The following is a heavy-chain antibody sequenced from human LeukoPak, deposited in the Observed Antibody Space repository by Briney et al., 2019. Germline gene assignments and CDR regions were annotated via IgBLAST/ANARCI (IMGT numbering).Heavy chain of an antibody. D-gene: IGHD6-13*01. CDR3: AKDRVYSSYYYYMDV. J-gene: IGHJ6*03. CDR1: GFTFSSYG. Sequence: PGRSLRLSCAASGFTFSSYGMHWVRQAPGKGLEWVAFIRYDGSNKYYADSVKGRFTISRDDSKNTLYLQMNSLRAEDTAVYYCAKDRVYSSYYYYMDVWGKGTTVTVSS. CDR2: IRYDGSNK. V-gene: IGHV3-30*02.